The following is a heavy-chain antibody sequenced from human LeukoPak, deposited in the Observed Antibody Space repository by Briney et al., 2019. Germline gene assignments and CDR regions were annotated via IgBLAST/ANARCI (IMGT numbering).Heavy chain of an antibody. CDR3: ARDKGVCSSTSCYDWFDP. Sequence: SETLSLTCAVYGGSFSGYYWSWIRQPPGKGLEWIGEINHSGSTNYNPSLKSRVTISVDTSKNQFSLKLSSVTAADTAVYYCARDKGVCSSTSCYDWFDPWGQGTLVTVSS. J-gene: IGHJ5*02. CDR1: GGSFSGYY. V-gene: IGHV4-34*01. CDR2: INHSGST. D-gene: IGHD2-2*01.